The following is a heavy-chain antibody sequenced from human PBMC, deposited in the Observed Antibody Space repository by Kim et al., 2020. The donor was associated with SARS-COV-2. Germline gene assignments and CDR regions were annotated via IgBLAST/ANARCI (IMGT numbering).Heavy chain of an antibody. J-gene: IGHJ4*02. CDR3: ARLRSSSSGFDY. D-gene: IGHD6-6*01. Sequence: YAQKFQGRVTITADKSTSTAYMELSSLRSEDTAVYYCARLRSSSSGFDYWGQGTLVTVSS. V-gene: IGHV1-69*02.